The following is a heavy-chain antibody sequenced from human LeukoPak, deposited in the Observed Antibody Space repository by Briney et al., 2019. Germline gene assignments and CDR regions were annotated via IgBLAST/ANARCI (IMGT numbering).Heavy chain of an antibody. D-gene: IGHD3-22*01. CDR3: ASDSSGYYKAP. J-gene: IGHJ5*02. V-gene: IGHV3-66*01. CDR1: GFTFSSYA. Sequence: GGSLRLSCAASGFTFSSYAMSWVRQAPGKGLEWVSVIYSGGSTYYADSVKGRFTISRDNSKNTLYLQMNSLRAEDTAVYYCASDSSGYYKAPWGQGTLVTVSS. CDR2: IYSGGST.